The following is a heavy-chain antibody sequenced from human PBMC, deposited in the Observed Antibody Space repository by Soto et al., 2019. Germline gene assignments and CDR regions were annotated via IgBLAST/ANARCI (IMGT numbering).Heavy chain of an antibody. Sequence: PSETLSLTCTVSGGSISSSSYYWGWIRQPPGKGLEWIGSIYYSGSTYYNPSLKSRVTISVDTSKNQFSLKLSSVTAADTAVYYCASPSYGSGSYYNVMGYYYGMDVWGQGTTVTVSS. V-gene: IGHV4-39*01. CDR1: GGSISSSSYY. CDR2: IYYSGST. CDR3: ASPSYGSGSYYNVMGYYYGMDV. J-gene: IGHJ6*02. D-gene: IGHD3-10*01.